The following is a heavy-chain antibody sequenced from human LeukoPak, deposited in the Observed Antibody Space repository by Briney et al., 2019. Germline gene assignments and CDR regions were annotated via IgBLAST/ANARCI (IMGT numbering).Heavy chain of an antibody. CDR1: GGSISSYY. J-gene: IGHJ4*02. D-gene: IGHD3-10*01. CDR2: IYYSGST. CDR3: ARVVRTVRGVIVFDY. V-gene: IGHV4-59*01. Sequence: SETLSLTCTVSGGSISSYYWSWIRQPPGKGLEWIGNIYYSGSTNYNPSLRSRVTISVDTSKNQFSLKLSSVTAADTAVYYCARVVRTVRGVIVFDYWGQGTLVTVSS.